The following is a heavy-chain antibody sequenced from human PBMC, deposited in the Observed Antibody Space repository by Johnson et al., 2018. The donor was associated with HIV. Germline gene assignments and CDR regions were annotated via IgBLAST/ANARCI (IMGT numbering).Heavy chain of an antibody. Sequence: QVQLVESGGGVVQPGRSLRLSCAASGFTFSSYAMHWVRQAPGKGLEWVAVISYDGSNKYYADSVKGRFTISRDNSKNTLYLQMNTLRAEDTALYYCARDKSGSYRGAFD. CDR2: ISYDGSNK. CDR1: GFTFSSYA. V-gene: IGHV3-30*04. D-gene: IGHD1-26*01. CDR3: ARDKSGSYRGAFD. J-gene: IGHJ3*02.